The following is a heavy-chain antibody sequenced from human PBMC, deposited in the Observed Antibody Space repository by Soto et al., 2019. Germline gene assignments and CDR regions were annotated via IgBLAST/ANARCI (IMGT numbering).Heavy chain of an antibody. CDR1: GGSLSSGDNY. CDR3: ASYYDSRGYYYAFDI. CDR2: ISNSGST. J-gene: IGHJ3*02. Sequence: SETLSLTCSVSGGSLSSGDNYWSWIRQPPGKGLEWIGYISNSGSTDYNASLKSRVIISVDTSKNQFSLNLSSVTAADTAVYYCASYYDSRGYYYAFDIWGQGTMVT. D-gene: IGHD3-22*01. V-gene: IGHV4-30-4*01.